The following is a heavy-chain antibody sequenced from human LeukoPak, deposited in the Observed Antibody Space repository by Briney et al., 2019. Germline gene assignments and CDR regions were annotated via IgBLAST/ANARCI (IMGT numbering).Heavy chain of an antibody. CDR2: IYYSGST. V-gene: IGHV4-59*01. J-gene: IGHJ6*03. CDR1: GGSISSYY. D-gene: IGHD3-3*01. Sequence: SETLSLTCTVSGGSISSYYWSWIRQPPGKGLEWIGYIYYSGSTNYNPSLKSRVTISVDKSKNQFSLKLSSVTAADTAVYYCARGLEWSDFWSGYRYYYYYMDVWGKGTTVTVSS. CDR3: ARGLEWSDFWSGYRYYYYYMDV.